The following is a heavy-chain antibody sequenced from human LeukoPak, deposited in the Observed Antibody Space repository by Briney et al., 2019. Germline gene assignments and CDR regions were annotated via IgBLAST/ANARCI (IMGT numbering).Heavy chain of an antibody. CDR2: ISAYNGNT. CDR1: GYTFTSYG. V-gene: IGHV1-18*01. Sequence: GASVKVSCKASGYTFTSYGISWVRQAPGQGLEWMGWISAYNGNTNYAKKLQGRVTMTTDTSTSTAYMELRSLRSDDTAVYYCARSYNWNDGSVNWFDPWGQGTLVTVSS. CDR3: ARSYNWNDGSVNWFDP. D-gene: IGHD1-20*01. J-gene: IGHJ5*02.